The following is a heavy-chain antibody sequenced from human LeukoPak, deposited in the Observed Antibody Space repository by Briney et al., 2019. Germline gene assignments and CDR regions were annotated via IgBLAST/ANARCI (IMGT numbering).Heavy chain of an antibody. CDR1: GFTFSSYS. D-gene: IGHD3-22*01. V-gene: IGHV3-21*01. J-gene: IGHJ3*02. CDR2: ISSSSSYI. CDR3: ARVVGGYYADAFDI. Sequence: GGSLRLSCAASGFTFSSYSMNWVRQAPGKGLEWVSSISSSSSYIYYADSVKGRFTIYRDNAKNSLYLQMNSLRAEDTAVYYCARVVGGYYADAFDIWGQGTMVTVSS.